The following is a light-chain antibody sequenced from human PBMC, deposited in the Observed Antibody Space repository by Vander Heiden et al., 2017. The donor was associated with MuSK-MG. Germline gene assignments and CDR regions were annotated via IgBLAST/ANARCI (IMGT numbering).Light chain of an antibody. CDR3: QQYNNWPLT. V-gene: IGKV3-15*01. CDR1: QSVSSN. Sequence: EIVMTQSPATLSVSPGERVTLSCRASQSVSSNLAWYQQKPGQAPRLLIYGASTRATGIPARFSGSGSGTEFTLTISSLQSEDLAVYHCQQYNNWPLTFGGGTKVEIK. CDR2: GAS. J-gene: IGKJ4*01.